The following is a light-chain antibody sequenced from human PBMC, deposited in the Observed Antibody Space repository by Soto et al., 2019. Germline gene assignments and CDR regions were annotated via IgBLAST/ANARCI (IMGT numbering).Light chain of an antibody. CDR1: TMRIKN. J-gene: IGLJ3*02. Sequence: YELTQPPSVSVAPGQTASITCGGDTMRIKNVHWYQQKAGQAPVLVVYDDTGRSSGIPERFSGSNHENTATLTINRVEAEDEADFYCQVWDSKRNHVVFGGGTKLTVL. CDR3: QVWDSKRNHVV. V-gene: IGLV3-21*02. CDR2: DDT.